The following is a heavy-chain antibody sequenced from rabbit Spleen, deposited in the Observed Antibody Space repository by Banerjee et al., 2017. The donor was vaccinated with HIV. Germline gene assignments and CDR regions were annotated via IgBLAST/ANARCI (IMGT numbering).Heavy chain of an antibody. V-gene: IGHV1S45*01. Sequence: QEQLVESGGGLVKPGASLTLTCKASGISYGISDYMCWVRQAPGKGLEWIACIDAGSSGFTYHASWAKGRFTISKTSSTTVTLQVTSLTAADTATYFCTRDDGSGHYIDGYFNLWGPGTLVTVS. D-gene: IGHD1-1*01. J-gene: IGHJ4*01. CDR1: GISYGISDY. CDR3: TRDDGSGHYIDGYFNL. CDR2: IDAGSSGFT.